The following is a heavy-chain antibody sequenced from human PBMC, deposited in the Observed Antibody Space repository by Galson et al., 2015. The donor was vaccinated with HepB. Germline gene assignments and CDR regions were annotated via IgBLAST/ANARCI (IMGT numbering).Heavy chain of an antibody. CDR1: GGTFSSYA. CDR3: ARDLFYGSGSYGDY. V-gene: IGHV1-69*13. CDR2: IIPIFGTA. D-gene: IGHD3-10*01. Sequence: SVKVSCKASGGTFSSYAISWVRQAPGQGLEWMGGIIPIFGTANYAQKFQGRVTITADESTSTAYMELSSLRSEDTAVYYCARDLFYGSGSYGDYWGQGTLVTVSS. J-gene: IGHJ4*02.